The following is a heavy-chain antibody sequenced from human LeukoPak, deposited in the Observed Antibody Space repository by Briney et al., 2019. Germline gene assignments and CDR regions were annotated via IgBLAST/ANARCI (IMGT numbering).Heavy chain of an antibody. CDR2: IYLYGTT. J-gene: IGHJ2*01. Sequence: PSETLSLTCSVSIGSISSSKWWSWARQSPVKGLEWIGEIYLYGTTNYNPSFTSRVTMSVDRSRNQFSLKLTSVTAADTAIYYCARDSLSMLDGDVYWYFDLWGRGTLVTVSS. D-gene: IGHD4-17*01. CDR3: ARDSLSMLDGDVYWYFDL. CDR1: IGSISSSKW. V-gene: IGHV4-4*02.